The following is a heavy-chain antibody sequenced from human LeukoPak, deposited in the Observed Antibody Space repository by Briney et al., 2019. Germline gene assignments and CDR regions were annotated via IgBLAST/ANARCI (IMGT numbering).Heavy chain of an antibody. D-gene: IGHD6-13*01. CDR3: ARLRGIAAAGKGFYYYYYYMDV. CDR2: IYYSGST. CDR1: GGSISSYY. Sequence: SETLSLTCTVSGGSISSYYWSWIRQPPGKGLEWIGYIYYSGSTNYNPSLKSRVTISVDTSKNQFSLKLSSVTAADTAVYYCARLRGIAAAGKGFYYYYYYMDVWGKGTTVTISS. V-gene: IGHV4-59*01. J-gene: IGHJ6*03.